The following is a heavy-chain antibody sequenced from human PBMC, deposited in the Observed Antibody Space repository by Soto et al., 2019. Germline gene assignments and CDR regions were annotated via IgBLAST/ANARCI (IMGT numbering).Heavy chain of an antibody. CDR3: ARGISKYSSWYEPHTWFDA. V-gene: IGHV4-30-4*01. J-gene: IGHJ5*02. D-gene: IGHD6-13*01. CDR2: LYFNGGT. Sequence: QVQLQESGPGLVKPSQTLSLTCNVSGGPINSPDYYWSWIRQSPGKGLEWIGYLYFNGGTQYNPSLRTPVSMSLDTYKKHFSLKMRSVTAGDTAVYYCARGISKYSSWYEPHTWFDAWGQGALVTVSS. CDR1: GGPINSPDYY.